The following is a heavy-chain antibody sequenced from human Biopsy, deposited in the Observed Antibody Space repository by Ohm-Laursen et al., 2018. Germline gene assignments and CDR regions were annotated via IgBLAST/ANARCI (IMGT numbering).Heavy chain of an antibody. V-gene: IGHV3-23*01. J-gene: IGHJ4*02. CDR2: ITDSGGST. D-gene: IGHD3-22*01. CDR3: AKDQGYYYDRSVYYYFDY. Sequence: GSLRLSCAAPGFTFSSYGMSWVRQAPGKGLEWVSAITDSGGSTFYADSVKGRLTISRDSSKNTLHLQMNSLRAEDTAVYYCAKDQGYYYDRSVYYYFDYWGQGTLVTVSS. CDR1: GFTFSSYG.